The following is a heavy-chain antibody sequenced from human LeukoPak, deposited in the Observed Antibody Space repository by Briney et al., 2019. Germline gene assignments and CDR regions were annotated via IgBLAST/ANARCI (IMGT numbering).Heavy chain of an antibody. D-gene: IGHD1-26*01. Sequence: GGSLRLSCAASGFTFSSYSMNWVRQAPGKGLEWVSYISSSSSTIYYADSVKGRFTISRDNAKNSLYLQMNSLRAEDTAVYYCASVQRELLHTDDYYYYGMDVWGQGTTVTVSS. CDR1: GFTFSSYS. CDR3: ASVQRELLHTDDYYYYGMDV. J-gene: IGHJ6*02. V-gene: IGHV3-48*04. CDR2: ISSSSSTI.